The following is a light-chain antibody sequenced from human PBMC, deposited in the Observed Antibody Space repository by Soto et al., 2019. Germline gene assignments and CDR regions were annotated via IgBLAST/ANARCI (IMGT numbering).Light chain of an antibody. CDR2: GAS. J-gene: IGKJ1*01. CDR1: QSVSSSY. V-gene: IGKV3-20*01. CDR3: QQYNNWRT. Sequence: EIVLTHSPGTLSLSPGEIATLSCRASQSVSSSYLAWYQQKPGQAPRLLIYGASSRATGIPDRFSGSGSGTDFTLTISSLQSEDFAVYYCQQYNNWRTFGQGTKVDIK.